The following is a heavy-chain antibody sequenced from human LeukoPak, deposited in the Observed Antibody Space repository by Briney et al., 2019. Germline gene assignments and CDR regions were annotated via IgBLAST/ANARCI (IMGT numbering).Heavy chain of an antibody. CDR3: ARGGDGYNNGAFDI. CDR2: IYYSGST. CDR1: GGSISSGSYY. Sequence: SQTLSLTCTVSGGSISSGSYYWSWIRQHPGKGLEWIGYIYYSGSTYNNPSLKSRVTISVDTSKNQFSLKLSSMTAAETAVYYCARGGDGYNNGAFDIWGQGTMVTVSS. D-gene: IGHD5-24*01. V-gene: IGHV4-31*03. J-gene: IGHJ3*02.